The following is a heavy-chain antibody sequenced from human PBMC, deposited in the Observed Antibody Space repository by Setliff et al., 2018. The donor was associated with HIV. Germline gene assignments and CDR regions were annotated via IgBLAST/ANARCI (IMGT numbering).Heavy chain of an antibody. CDR1: RFIFSSYS. CDR3: ARDFYGSGSPPCGY. J-gene: IGHJ4*02. CDR2: IKQDGSEM. D-gene: IGHD3-10*01. Sequence: GGSLRLSCAASRFIFSSYSMSWVRQAPGKGLEWVANIKQDGSEMYYVDSVKGRFTISRDNAKNSLFLQMKSLRAEDTGVYYCARDFYGSGSPPCGYWGQGTLVTVSS. V-gene: IGHV3-7*01.